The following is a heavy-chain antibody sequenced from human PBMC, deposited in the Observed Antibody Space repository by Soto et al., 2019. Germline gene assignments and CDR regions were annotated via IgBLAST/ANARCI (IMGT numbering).Heavy chain of an antibody. CDR3: ARGGSLYWYFDL. CDR1: GYTFTNYA. J-gene: IGHJ2*01. D-gene: IGHD1-26*01. CDR2: INAGNGNT. Sequence: QVQLVQSGAEVKKPGASVKVSCKASGYTFTNYAMHWVRQAPGQRLEWMGWINAGNGNTKYSQKFQVRVTITRDTSASTAYMELSSLRSEDTAVYYCARGGSLYWYFDLWGRGTLVTVSS. V-gene: IGHV1-3*01.